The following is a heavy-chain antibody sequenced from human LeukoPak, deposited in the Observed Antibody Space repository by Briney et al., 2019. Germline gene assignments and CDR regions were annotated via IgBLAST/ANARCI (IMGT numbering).Heavy chain of an antibody. D-gene: IGHD6-13*01. CDR3: AKDRITAAGTPFDS. V-gene: IGHV3-23*01. CDR1: GFTFSSYV. J-gene: IGHJ4*02. Sequence: TGGSLRLSCAASGFTFSSYVMGWVRQAPGKGLEWVSTISGSGNGGNTYHADPVKGRFTISRDNSKSTLYLQMNSLSAEDTAIYYCAKDRITAAGTPFDSWGQGTLVTVSS. CDR2: ISGSGNGGNT.